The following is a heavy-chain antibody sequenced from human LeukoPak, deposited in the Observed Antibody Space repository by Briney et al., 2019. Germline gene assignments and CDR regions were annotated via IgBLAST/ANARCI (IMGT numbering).Heavy chain of an antibody. CDR2: IKQDGSTK. CDR1: GFTFTNSW. CDR3: IPPAAGLRRTISTEYFQH. J-gene: IGHJ1*01. Sequence: PGGSLRLSCAASGFTFTNSWMAWVRQAPGKGLEWVANIKQDGSTKHYVDSLKGRFTISRDNPKNSLYLQMNSLRADDTAVYYCIPPAAGLRRTISTEYFQHWGQGALVTVSS. V-gene: IGHV3-7*01. D-gene: IGHD6-13*01.